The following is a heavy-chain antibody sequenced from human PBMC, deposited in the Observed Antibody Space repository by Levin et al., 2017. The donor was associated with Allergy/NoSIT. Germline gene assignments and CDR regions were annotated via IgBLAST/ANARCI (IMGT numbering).Heavy chain of an antibody. CDR2: ISSSSSYT. CDR1: GFTFSDYY. D-gene: IGHD6-13*01. CDR3: ARSRIAADDAFDI. V-gene: IGHV3-11*03. Sequence: AGGSLRLSCAASGFTFSDYYMSWIRQAPGKGLEWVSYISSSSSYTNYADSVKGRFTISRDNAKNSLYLQMNSLRAEDTAVYYCARSRIAADDAFDIWGQGTMVTVSS. J-gene: IGHJ3*02.